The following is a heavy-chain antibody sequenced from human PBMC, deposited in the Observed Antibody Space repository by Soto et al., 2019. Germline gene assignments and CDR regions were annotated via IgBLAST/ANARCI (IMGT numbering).Heavy chain of an antibody. CDR1: GGSFSGYY. V-gene: IGHV4-34*01. D-gene: IGHD3-3*01. Sequence: QVQLQQWGAGLLKPSETLSLTCAVYGGSFSGYYWSWIRQPPGKGLEWIGEINHSGSTNYNPSLKSRVTISVDTSKNQFSLKLSSVTATDTAVYYCARDYDFWSGYHPHDAFDIWGQGTMVTVSS. CDR2: INHSGST. CDR3: ARDYDFWSGYHPHDAFDI. J-gene: IGHJ3*02.